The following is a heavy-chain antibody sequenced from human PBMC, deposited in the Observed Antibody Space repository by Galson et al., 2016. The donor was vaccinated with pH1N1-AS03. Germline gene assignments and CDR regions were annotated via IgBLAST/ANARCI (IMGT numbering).Heavy chain of an antibody. D-gene: IGHD6-13*01. J-gene: IGHJ4*02. CDR1: GFTFSSYA. CDR2: ISNSDGTT. Sequence: SLRLSCAASGFTFSSYAMNWVRQAPGKGLEWVSAISNSDGTTYYADSVKGRFTISRDNSKNTLYLQMNSLRAEDTAVYYCAKASAAAGTRTFDYWGQGTLVTVSS. V-gene: IGHV3-23*01. CDR3: AKASAAAGTRTFDY.